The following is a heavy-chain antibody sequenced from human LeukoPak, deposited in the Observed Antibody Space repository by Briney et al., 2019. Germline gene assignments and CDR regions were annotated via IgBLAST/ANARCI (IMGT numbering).Heavy chain of an antibody. CDR1: GFTFSSYG. Sequence: GRSLRLSCAASGFTFSSYGMHWVRQAPGKGLEWVAVIWYDGSNKYYADSVKGRLTISRDNSKSTLYLQMNSLRAEDTAVYYCARDGPKTDIAARPCWFDPWGQGTLVTVSS. CDR3: ARDGPKTDIAARPCWFDP. CDR2: IWYDGSNK. J-gene: IGHJ5*02. V-gene: IGHV3-33*01. D-gene: IGHD6-6*01.